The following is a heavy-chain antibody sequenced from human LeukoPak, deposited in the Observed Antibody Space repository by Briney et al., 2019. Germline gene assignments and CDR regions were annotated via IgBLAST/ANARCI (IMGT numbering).Heavy chain of an antibody. CDR1: GYTLTELS. V-gene: IGHV1-24*01. D-gene: IGHD3-9*01. CDR3: ATGSGSYYDILTGYHAFDI. Sequence: ASVKVSCKVSGYTLTELSMHWVRQAPGKGLEWMGGFDPEDGETIYAQKFQGRVTMTEDTSTDTAYMELSSLRSEDTAVYFCATGSGSYYDILTGYHAFDIWGQGTMVTVSS. J-gene: IGHJ3*02. CDR2: FDPEDGET.